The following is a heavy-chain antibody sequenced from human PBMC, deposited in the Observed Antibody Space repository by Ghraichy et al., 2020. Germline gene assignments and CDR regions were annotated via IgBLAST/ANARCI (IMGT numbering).Heavy chain of an antibody. J-gene: IGHJ6*02. D-gene: IGHD3-10*01. CDR2: IYHSGST. CDR3: ARTRYSRSYYGTSHYHGMDV. Sequence: SETLSLTCAVSGGSISSTDRWSWVRQPPGKGLEWIGEIYHSGSTNYNPSLKSRVTISVDKSKNQLSLKLSSVTAGDTAIYYCARTRYSRSYYGTSHYHGMDVWGQGTTVTVSS. CDR1: GGSISSTDR. V-gene: IGHV4-4*02.